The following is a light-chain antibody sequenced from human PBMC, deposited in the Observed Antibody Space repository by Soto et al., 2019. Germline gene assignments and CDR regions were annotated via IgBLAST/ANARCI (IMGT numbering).Light chain of an antibody. CDR1: QGIGSY. V-gene: IGKV1-8*01. CDR2: GAS. CDR3: QQLHSWGVT. Sequence: AIRMTQSPSSLSASTGARVTITGRASQGIGSYLAWYQQKPGKAPKLLISGASTLQSGVPSRFSGSGSGTEFTLTISSLQPEEFATYSCQQLHSWGVTFGGGTKVDIK. J-gene: IGKJ4*01.